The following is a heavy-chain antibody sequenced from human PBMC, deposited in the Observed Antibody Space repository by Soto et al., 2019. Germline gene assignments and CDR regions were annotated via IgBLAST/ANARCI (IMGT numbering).Heavy chain of an antibody. Sequence: ASVKVSCKASGYTFTSYYIHWVRQAPGQGLAWLGIINPNGGSTRYEQKFQGRVTLTRDTSTSTVYMDLSSLRSEDTAVYYCARTATGRPWLVEYWGQGTLVTVSS. CDR2: INPNGGST. D-gene: IGHD6-19*01. J-gene: IGHJ4*02. V-gene: IGHV1-46*03. CDR1: GYTFTSYY. CDR3: ARTATGRPWLVEY.